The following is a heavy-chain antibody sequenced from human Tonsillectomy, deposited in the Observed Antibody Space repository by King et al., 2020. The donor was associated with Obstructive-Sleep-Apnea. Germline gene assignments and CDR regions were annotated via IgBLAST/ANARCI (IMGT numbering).Heavy chain of an antibody. V-gene: IGHV3-15*01. CDR2: IKSKTDGGTT. CDR1: GFTFSNAW. D-gene: IGHD3-9*01. CDR3: TTVGLVVGTYYDILTGYSLNFDY. J-gene: IGHJ4*02. Sequence: VQLVESGGGLVKPGGSLRLSCAASGFTFSNAWMSWVRQAPGKGLEWVGRIKSKTDGGTTDYAAPVKGRFTISRDDSKNTLYLQMNSLKTEDTAVYYCTTVGLVVGTYYDILTGYSLNFDYWGQGTLVTVSS.